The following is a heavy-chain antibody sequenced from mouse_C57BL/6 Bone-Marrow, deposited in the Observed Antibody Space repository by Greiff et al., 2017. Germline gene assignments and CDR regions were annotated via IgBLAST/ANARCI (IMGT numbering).Heavy chain of an antibody. Sequence: EVQLQQSGPVLVKPGASVKMSCKASGYTFTDYYMNWVKQSHGKSLEWIGVINPYNGGTSYNQKFKGKATLTVDKSSSTAYMELNSLTSEDSAVYYWARVGLGRKGYYFDYWGQGTTLTVSS. CDR1: GYTFTDYY. D-gene: IGHD4-1*01. CDR3: ARVGLGRKGYYFDY. V-gene: IGHV1-19*01. J-gene: IGHJ2*01. CDR2: INPYNGGT.